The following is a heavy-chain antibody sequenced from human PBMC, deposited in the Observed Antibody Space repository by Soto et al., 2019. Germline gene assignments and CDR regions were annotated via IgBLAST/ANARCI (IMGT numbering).Heavy chain of an antibody. CDR2: INPNTGRT. D-gene: IGHD3-9*01. Sequence: QVPLAQSGAEVKKPGASVKVSCTTSGYSFTGYYIHWVRQAPGEGLEWMGWINPNTGRTIYAQKFQGRVTMTRDTSITTAYMALSGLTSDDTAVYYCASSTPSVGLVRSFDYWGQGTLVTVSS. CDR3: ASSTPSVGLVRSFDY. V-gene: IGHV1-2*02. J-gene: IGHJ4*02. CDR1: GYSFTGYY.